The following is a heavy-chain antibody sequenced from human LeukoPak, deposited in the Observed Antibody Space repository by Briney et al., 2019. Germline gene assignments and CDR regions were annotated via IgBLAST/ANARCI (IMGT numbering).Heavy chain of an antibody. J-gene: IGHJ3*02. CDR2: MNPNSGNT. D-gene: IGHD2-2*01. CDR3: ARVLGCSSTSCYAGHDAFDI. CDR1: GYTFTSYD. V-gene: IGHV1-8*01. Sequence: ASVKVSCKASGYTFTSYDINWVRQATGQGLEWMGWMNPNSGNTGYAQKFQGRVTMTRNTSISTAYMELSSLRSEDTAVYYWARVLGCSSTSCYAGHDAFDIWGQGTMVTVTS.